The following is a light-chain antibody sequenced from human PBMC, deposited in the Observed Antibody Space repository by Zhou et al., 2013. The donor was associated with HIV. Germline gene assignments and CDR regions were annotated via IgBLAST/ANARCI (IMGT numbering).Light chain of an antibody. J-gene: IGKJ3*01. CDR1: QSISSY. Sequence: DIQMTQSPSSLSASVGDRVTITCRASQSISSYLNWYQQKPGKAPKLLIYAASSLQSGVPSRFSGSGSGTDFTLTISNLQPEDLATYYCQQANSFPFTFGPGTRVXIK. CDR2: AAS. CDR3: QQANSFPFT. V-gene: IGKV1-39*01.